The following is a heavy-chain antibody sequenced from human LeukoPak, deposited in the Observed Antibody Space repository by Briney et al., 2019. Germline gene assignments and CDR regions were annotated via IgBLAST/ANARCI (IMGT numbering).Heavy chain of an antibody. V-gene: IGHV4-4*07. D-gene: IGHD6-19*01. CDR2: IYTSGST. CDR1: GGSISSYY. Sequence: SETLSLTCTVSGGSISSYYWSWIRQPAGKGLEWIGRIYTSGSTNYNPSLKSRVTMSVDTSKNQFSLKLSSVTAADTAVYYCANGRAVAGKGHFDYWGQGTLVTVSS. J-gene: IGHJ4*01. CDR3: ANGRAVAGKGHFDY.